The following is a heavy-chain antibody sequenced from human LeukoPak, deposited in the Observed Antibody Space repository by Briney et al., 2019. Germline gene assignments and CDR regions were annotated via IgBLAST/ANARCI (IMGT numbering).Heavy chain of an antibody. CDR1: GVTFDDYG. CDR2: INWNGGST. V-gene: IGHV3-20*04. CDR3: ARDTYYYDSSGYFDY. D-gene: IGHD3-22*01. J-gene: IGHJ4*02. Sequence: PGGSLRLSCAASGVTFDDYGMSWVRQAPGKGLEWVSGINWNGGSTGYADSVKGRFTISRDNAKNSLYLQMNRLRAEDTSLYFCARDTYYYDSSGYFDYWGQGTLVTVSS.